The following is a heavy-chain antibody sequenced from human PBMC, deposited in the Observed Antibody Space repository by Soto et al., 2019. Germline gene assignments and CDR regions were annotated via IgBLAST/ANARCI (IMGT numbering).Heavy chain of an antibody. V-gene: IGHV3-30*18. J-gene: IGHJ4*02. CDR2: ISDDGNSQ. CDR3: AKDRYSSPQCHLDY. D-gene: IGHD6-19*01. CDR1: GLSFSNYG. Sequence: QVQLVELGGGAVQPGRSLTLSCTASGLSFSNYGVHWVRQAPGKGLEWVAIISDDGNSQNYAGSVKGRFTISRDNFKNTVSLQMDRLRGDDSAVYYCAKDRYSSPQCHLDYWGQGTLVTVSS.